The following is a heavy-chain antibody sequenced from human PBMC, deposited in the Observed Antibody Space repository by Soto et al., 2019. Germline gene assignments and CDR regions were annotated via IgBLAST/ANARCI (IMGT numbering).Heavy chain of an antibody. Sequence: QVQLVESGGGLVKPGGSLRLSCAASGFTFSDYYMSWIRQAPGKGLEWVSYISSSSSYTNYADSVKGRFTISRDNAKNSLYLQMNSLRAEDTAVYYCARENGYSYGYASDFDYWGQGTLVTVSS. D-gene: IGHD5-18*01. CDR2: ISSSSSYT. CDR3: ARENGYSYGYASDFDY. V-gene: IGHV3-11*05. J-gene: IGHJ4*02. CDR1: GFTFSDYY.